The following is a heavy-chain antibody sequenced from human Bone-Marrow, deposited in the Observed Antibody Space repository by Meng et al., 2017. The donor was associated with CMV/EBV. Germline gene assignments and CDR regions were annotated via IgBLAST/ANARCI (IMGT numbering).Heavy chain of an antibody. J-gene: IGHJ6*02. CDR2: IIPIFATS. D-gene: IGHD6-13*01. CDR3: AEAEQPADGLDV. Sequence: SVKVSCKASGGTFTSYAFSWVRQAPGQGLEWMGGIIPIFATSNYAQKFQGRVTITTDESTSTAYMGLSSLRHEDTATYYCAEAEQPADGLDVWGQGTTVTVSS. V-gene: IGHV1-69*05. CDR1: GGTFTSYA.